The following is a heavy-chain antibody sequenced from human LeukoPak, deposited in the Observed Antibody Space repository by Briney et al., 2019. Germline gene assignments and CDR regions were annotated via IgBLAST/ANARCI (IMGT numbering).Heavy chain of an antibody. CDR2: ISGSGGST. CDR3: AKNTYYDILTGYLGAFDI. D-gene: IGHD3-9*01. Sequence: PGGSLRLSCAASGFTFSSYAMSWLRQAPGKGLEWVSAISGSGGSTYYADSVKGRFTISRDNSKNTLYLQMNSLRAEDTAVYYCAKNTYYDILTGYLGAFDIWGQGTMVTVSS. V-gene: IGHV3-23*01. CDR1: GFTFSSYA. J-gene: IGHJ3*02.